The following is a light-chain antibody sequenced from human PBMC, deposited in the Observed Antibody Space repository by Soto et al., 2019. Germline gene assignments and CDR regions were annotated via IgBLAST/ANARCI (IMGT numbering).Light chain of an antibody. J-gene: IGKJ1*01. V-gene: IGKV3-11*01. Sequence: DIVMTQSPDSLAVSLGERATISCNSSQSVLYSSNNRNYLAWYQQKPGQAPRLLIYDASNRAIGIPARFSGGGSGTDFTLTISSLEPEDFAVYYCQHRSNWPLTFGQGTKV. CDR3: QHRSNWPLT. CDR2: DAS. CDR1: QSVLYSSNNRNY.